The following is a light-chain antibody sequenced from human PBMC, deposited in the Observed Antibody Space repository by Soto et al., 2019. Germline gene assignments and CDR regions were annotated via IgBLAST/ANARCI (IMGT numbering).Light chain of an antibody. CDR3: SSYAGSNNQGV. CDR1: SSDVGGYNY. J-gene: IGLJ1*01. V-gene: IGLV2-8*01. CDR2: EVS. Sequence: QSALTQPPSASGSPGQSVTISCTGTSSDVGGYNYVSWYQQHPGKAPKLMIYEVSKRPSGVPDRFSGSKSGNTASLTVSGLQAEDEADYYCSSYAGSNNQGVFGTGT.